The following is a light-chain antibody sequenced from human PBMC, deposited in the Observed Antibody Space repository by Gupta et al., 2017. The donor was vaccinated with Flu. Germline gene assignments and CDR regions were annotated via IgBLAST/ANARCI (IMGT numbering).Light chain of an antibody. V-gene: IGLV8-61*01. Sequence: QTVVTQEPSFSVSPGGTVTLPCGLSSGPVSTSYYPSWYQQTPGQAPRTLIYSTNTRSSGVPDRFSGSILGNKAALTITGAQADDESDYYCVLYMGGGIWVFGGGTKLTVL. CDR2: STN. CDR3: VLYMGGGIWV. CDR1: SGPVSTSYY. J-gene: IGLJ3*02.